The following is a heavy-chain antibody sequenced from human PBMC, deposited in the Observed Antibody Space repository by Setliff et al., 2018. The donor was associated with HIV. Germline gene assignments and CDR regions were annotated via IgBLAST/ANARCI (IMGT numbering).Heavy chain of an antibody. D-gene: IGHD3-9*01. CDR3: VRDRDWAFDY. CDR1: GFTFSSYS. V-gene: IGHV3-48*01. Sequence: GGSPRLSCAASGFTFSSYSMNWVRQAPGKGLEWISYNGIINGAKHYADSMEGRFTISRDDAKNSLYLQMDSLRAEDTAVYYCVRDRDWAFDYWGQGILVTVSS. CDR2: NGIINGAK. J-gene: IGHJ4*02.